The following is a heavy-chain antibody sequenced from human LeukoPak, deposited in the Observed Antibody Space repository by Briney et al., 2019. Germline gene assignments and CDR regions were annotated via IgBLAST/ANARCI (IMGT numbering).Heavy chain of an antibody. CDR3: ARDLGGYSSSPSAAFDI. D-gene: IGHD6-6*01. J-gene: IGHJ3*02. V-gene: IGHV4-59*01. Sequence: SETLSLTCTVSVGSISSYYWSWIRQPPGKGLEWIGYIYYSGSTNYNPSLKSRVTISVDTSKNQFSLKLSSVTAADTAVYYCARDLGGYSSSPSAAFDIWGQGTMVTVSS. CDR1: VGSISSYY. CDR2: IYYSGST.